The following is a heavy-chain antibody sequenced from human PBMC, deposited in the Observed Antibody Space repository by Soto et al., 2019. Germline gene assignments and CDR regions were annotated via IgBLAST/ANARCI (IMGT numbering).Heavy chain of an antibody. D-gene: IGHD6-6*01. V-gene: IGHV3-33*01. CDR1: GFTFSSYG. CDR3: AREGKQLAPDDYYYYGMDV. Sequence: GGSLRLSCAASGFTFSSYGMHWVRQAPGKGLEWVAVIWYDGSNKYYADSVKGRFTISRDNSKNTLYLQMNSLRAEDTAVYYCAREGKQLAPDDYYYYGMDVWGQGTTVTVCS. CDR2: IWYDGSNK. J-gene: IGHJ6*02.